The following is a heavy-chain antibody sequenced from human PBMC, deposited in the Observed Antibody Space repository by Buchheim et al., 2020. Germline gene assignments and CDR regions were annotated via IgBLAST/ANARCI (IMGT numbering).Heavy chain of an antibody. CDR1: GGSITSGSYY. J-gene: IGHJ4*02. D-gene: IGHD1-1*01. Sequence: QLQLQVSGPGLVKPSETLSLTCTVSGGSITSGSYYWGWIRQPPGKGLEWIGTVSYSGSAYYNSSLNGRITISVDTSRSQFSLRLDSVTAADTAVYHCARHDGRERYFDFWGQGSL. CDR3: ARHDGRERYFDF. V-gene: IGHV4-39*01. CDR2: VSYSGSA.